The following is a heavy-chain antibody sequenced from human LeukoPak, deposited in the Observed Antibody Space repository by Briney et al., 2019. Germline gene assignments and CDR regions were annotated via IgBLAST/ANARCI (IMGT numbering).Heavy chain of an antibody. Sequence: SVKVSCKASGDTFSSYAIRWVPQAPGQGLEWIGGIIPIFGTANYAQKFQGRVTITADESTSTAYMELSSLRSEDTAVYYCARDWPPSGYYFDYWGQGTLVTVSS. CDR1: GDTFSSYA. D-gene: IGHD1-26*01. J-gene: IGHJ4*02. CDR2: IIPIFGTA. V-gene: IGHV1-69*13. CDR3: ARDWPPSGYYFDY.